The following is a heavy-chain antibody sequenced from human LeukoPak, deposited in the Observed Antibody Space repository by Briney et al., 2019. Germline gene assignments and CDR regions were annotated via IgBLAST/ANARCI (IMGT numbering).Heavy chain of an antibody. V-gene: IGHV3-33*07. J-gene: IGHJ4*01. Sequence: GGSLRLSCAASGFTFSEYGMYWVRQAPGKGLQWVAVIWNDGSHKYYEDSVKGRFTISRDNSKNTVFLQMNSVRVEDTGLYYCANYKYVYGDSYFDYWGHGTLVAVSS. D-gene: IGHD4-17*01. CDR3: ANYKYVYGDSYFDY. CDR2: IWNDGSHK. CDR1: GFTFSEYG.